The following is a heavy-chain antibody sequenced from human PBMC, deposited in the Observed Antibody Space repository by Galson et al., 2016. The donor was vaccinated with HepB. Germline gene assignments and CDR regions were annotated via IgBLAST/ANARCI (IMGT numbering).Heavy chain of an antibody. Sequence: SLRLSCAASGFTFSSYPMTWARQAPGRGLDWVSRIDSGGGGRTYYADSVKGRFIISRDNSKTALYLQMNSLRAEDTAVYYCAKGGFRLLDTWGQGTLVTVSS. CDR2: IDSGGGGRT. V-gene: IGHV3-23*01. CDR1: GFTFSSYP. CDR3: AKGGFRLLDT. J-gene: IGHJ5*02. D-gene: IGHD3-10*01.